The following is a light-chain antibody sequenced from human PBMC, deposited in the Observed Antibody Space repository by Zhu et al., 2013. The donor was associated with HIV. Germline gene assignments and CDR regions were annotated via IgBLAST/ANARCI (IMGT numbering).Light chain of an antibody. V-gene: IGKV1-39*01. CDR1: QSITKY. J-gene: IGKJ1*01. Sequence: DIQMTQSPSSLSASVGDRVTITCRTSQSITKYLNWYQQKPGKAPKLLIYTTSSLQGGVPSRFSGSGSGTDFTLTISSLQPEDFATYYCQQSYSTPXTFGQGTKVEIK. CDR3: QQSYSTPXT. CDR2: TTS.